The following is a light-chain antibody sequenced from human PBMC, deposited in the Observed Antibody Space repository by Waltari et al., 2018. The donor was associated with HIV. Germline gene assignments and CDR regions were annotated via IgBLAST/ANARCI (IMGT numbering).Light chain of an antibody. CDR2: CAS. V-gene: IGKV3-15*01. CDR3: QQYDNWPYT. CDR1: QFVRTI. J-gene: IGKJ2*01. Sequence: IVMTQSPATLSVSPGGRATLSCPASQFVRTILAWYQQKPGQAPKLLIHCASTRATGIPDRFSGSGSGTEFTLTISSLQSEDFAVYYCQQYDNWPYTFGQGTKLEIK.